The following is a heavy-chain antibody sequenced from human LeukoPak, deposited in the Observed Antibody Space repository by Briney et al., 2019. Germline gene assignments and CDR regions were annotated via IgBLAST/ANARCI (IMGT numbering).Heavy chain of an antibody. CDR3: ARAGYTSGWDY. D-gene: IGHD6-19*01. J-gene: IGHJ4*02. CDR1: GFTFSTYW. V-gene: IGHV3-7*01. CDR2: IEQDGSEK. Sequence: GGSLRLSCTASGFTFSTYWMSWVRQAPGKGLEWVANIEQDGSEKYYVDSVKSRFTISRDNAENSLYLQMNSLRGEDTAVYFCARAGYTSGWDYWGQGTLVTVSS.